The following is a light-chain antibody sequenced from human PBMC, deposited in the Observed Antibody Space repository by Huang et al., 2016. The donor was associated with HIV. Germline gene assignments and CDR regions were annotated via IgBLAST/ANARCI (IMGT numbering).Light chain of an antibody. CDR3: QKYNSAPYT. V-gene: IGKV1-27*01. CDR2: AAS. J-gene: IGKJ2*01. CDR1: QVIRNY. Sequence: DIHMTQSPSSLSSSVGDRVTITCRASQVIRNYLAWYQQKPGTAPKLLISAASTLQSGVPSRFSGSGSGTDFTLTIGSLQPEDVATYYCQKYNSAPYTFGQGTKLEIK.